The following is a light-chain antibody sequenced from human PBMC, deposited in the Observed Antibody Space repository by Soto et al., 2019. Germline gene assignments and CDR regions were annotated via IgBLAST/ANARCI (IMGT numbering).Light chain of an antibody. J-gene: IGKJ5*01. CDR1: QRIVRSDGIAY. CDR2: KVS. V-gene: IGKV2-30*02. Sequence: DVEMSQSPLFLTDTRGQPSISSCRTNQRIVRSDGIAYFSWFQQRPGRSPRRLIYKVSNRDSGVPARFSGSGSGTDFALKISRVEAEDVGVYYCMQGTHWSITFGQGTRLEI. CDR3: MQGTHWSIT.